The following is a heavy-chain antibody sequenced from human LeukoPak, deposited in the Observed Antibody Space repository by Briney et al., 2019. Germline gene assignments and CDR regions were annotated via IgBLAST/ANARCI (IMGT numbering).Heavy chain of an antibody. CDR3: ARDRGIVGATFDY. D-gene: IGHD1-26*01. CDR2: IIPILGIA. Sequence: SVEVSCKASGGTFSSYAISWVRQAPGQGLEWMGRIIPILGIANYAQKFQGGVTITADKSTSAAYMELSSLRSEDTAVYYCARDRGIVGATFDYWGQGTLVTVSS. J-gene: IGHJ4*02. CDR1: GGTFSSYA. V-gene: IGHV1-69*04.